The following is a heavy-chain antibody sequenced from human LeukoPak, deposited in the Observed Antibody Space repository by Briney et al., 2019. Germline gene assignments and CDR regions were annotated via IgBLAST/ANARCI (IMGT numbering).Heavy chain of an antibody. D-gene: IGHD3/OR15-3a*01. CDR3: ARGSRDSYYYYYYGMDV. CDR1: GYIFAHNG. Sequence: GASVKVSCKTSGYIFAHNGISWVRQAPGQGPEWMGWISAYNGDTNYAQNFQGRVTMTRDTSTSTVYMELRSLRSDDTAVYYCARGSRDSYYYYYYGMDVWGQGTTVTVSS. V-gene: IGHV1-18*01. CDR2: ISAYNGDT. J-gene: IGHJ6*02.